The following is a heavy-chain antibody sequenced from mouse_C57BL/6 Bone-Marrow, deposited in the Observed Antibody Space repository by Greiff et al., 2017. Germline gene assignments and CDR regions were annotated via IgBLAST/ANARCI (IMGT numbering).Heavy chain of an antibody. V-gene: IGHV5-4*01. CDR1: GFTFSSYA. D-gene: IGHD2-5*01. CDR2: ISDGGSYT. CDR3: ARDRVTTPQAWFAY. J-gene: IGHJ3*01. Sequence: DVHLVESGGGLVKPGGSLKLSCAASGFTFSSYAMSWVRQTPEKRLEWVATISDGGSYTYYPANVKGRFTISRDNAKNNLYLQMSHLKSEDTAMYYCARDRVTTPQAWFAYWGQGTLVTVSA.